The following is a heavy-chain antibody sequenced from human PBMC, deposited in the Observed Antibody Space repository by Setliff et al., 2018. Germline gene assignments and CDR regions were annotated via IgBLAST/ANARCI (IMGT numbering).Heavy chain of an antibody. CDR3: ARDHGRITMVRGVL. CDR1: GYSISSGYY. D-gene: IGHD3-10*01. V-gene: IGHV4-38-2*02. Sequence: SQTLSLTCAVSGYSISSGYYWGWIRQPPGKGLEWIGSIYHSGSTYYNPSLKSRVTISVDTSKNQFSLKLSSVTAADTAVYYCARDHGRITMVRGVLWGQGTLVTVSS. CDR2: IYHSGST. J-gene: IGHJ4*02.